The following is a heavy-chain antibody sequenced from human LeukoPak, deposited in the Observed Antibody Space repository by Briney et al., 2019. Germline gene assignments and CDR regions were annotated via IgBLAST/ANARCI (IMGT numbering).Heavy chain of an antibody. CDR3: ARDSIPYDSSGYLGG. J-gene: IGHJ4*02. Sequence: SETLSLTCTVSGGSISSSSYYWSWIRQPAGKGLEWIGRIYTSGSTNYNPSLKSRVTISVDTSKNQFSLKLSSVTAADTAVYYCARDSIPYDSSGYLGGWGQGTLVTVSS. V-gene: IGHV4-61*02. CDR1: GGSISSSSYY. CDR2: IYTSGST. D-gene: IGHD3-22*01.